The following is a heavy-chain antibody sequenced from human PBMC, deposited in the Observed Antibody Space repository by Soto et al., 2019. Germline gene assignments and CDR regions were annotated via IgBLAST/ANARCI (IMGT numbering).Heavy chain of an antibody. CDR2: ISWNSGSI. D-gene: IGHD6-6*01. V-gene: IGHV3-9*01. CDR1: GFTFDDYA. Sequence: EVQLVESGGGLVQPGRSLRLSCAASGFTFDDYAMHWVRQAPGKGLEWVSGISWNSGSIGYADSVKGRFTVSRDNVKNSLYLQMNSLRLDDTALYHCATGRGYSSSSNLDYWGQGTLVTVSS. CDR3: ATGRGYSSSSNLDY. J-gene: IGHJ4*02.